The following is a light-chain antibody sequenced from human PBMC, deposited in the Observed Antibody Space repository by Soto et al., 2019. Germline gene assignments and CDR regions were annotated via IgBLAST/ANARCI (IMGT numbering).Light chain of an antibody. Sequence: QSVLTQPPSVSAAPGQKVTISCSGSSSNIGNNYVSWYQQLPGTAPKLLIYDNNKRPSGIPDRFSGSKSGTSATLGITGLQTGDEADYYCGTWDSSLYVVFGGGTQLTVL. J-gene: IGLJ2*01. CDR1: SSNIGNNY. CDR3: GTWDSSLYVV. V-gene: IGLV1-51*01. CDR2: DNN.